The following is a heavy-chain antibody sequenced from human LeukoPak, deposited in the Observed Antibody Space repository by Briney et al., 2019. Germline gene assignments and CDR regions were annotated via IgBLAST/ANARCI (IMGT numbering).Heavy chain of an antibody. V-gene: IGHV3-53*01. D-gene: IGHD2-15*01. CDR2: IYTGGST. Sequence: GGPLRLSCAASGFIVSRTYMSWVRQAPGKGLEWVSVIYTGGSTHYADSVKGRFTISRDNAENSLHLHMSSLRAEDTAVYYCARDRIMVVGPYNWFDPWGQGTLVTVSS. CDR3: ARDRIMVVGPYNWFDP. CDR1: GFIVSRTY. J-gene: IGHJ5*02.